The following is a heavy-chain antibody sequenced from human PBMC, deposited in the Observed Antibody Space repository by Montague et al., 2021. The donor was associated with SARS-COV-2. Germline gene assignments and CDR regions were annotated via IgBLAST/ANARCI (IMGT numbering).Heavy chain of an antibody. V-gene: IGHV4-39*02. CDR3: ARVMIRGVTKPFDF. J-gene: IGHJ4*02. CDR1: SGSIISSGYY. D-gene: IGHD3-10*01. CDR2: INYSGTT. Sequence: SETLSLTCSVSSGSIISSGYYWGWLRQPPGKELEWIGNINYSGTTYYTPSLQSRVTISVDTSKNHLPLRLSSVTAADTAVYSCARVMIRGVTKPFDFWGQGSKVTVSS.